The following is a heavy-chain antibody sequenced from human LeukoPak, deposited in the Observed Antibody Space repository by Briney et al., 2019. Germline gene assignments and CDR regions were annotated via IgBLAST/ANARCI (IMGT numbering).Heavy chain of an antibody. CDR1: GFTFSSYG. J-gene: IGHJ4*02. D-gene: IGHD6-19*01. Sequence: GGSLRLSCAASGFTFSSYGMSWVRQAPGKGLEWVSAISGSGGSTYYADSAKGRFTISRDNSKNTVYLQMNSLRVDDTAVYYCANSKVADFHYWGQGTRVTVSS. CDR3: ANSKVADFHY. V-gene: IGHV3-23*01. CDR2: ISGSGGST.